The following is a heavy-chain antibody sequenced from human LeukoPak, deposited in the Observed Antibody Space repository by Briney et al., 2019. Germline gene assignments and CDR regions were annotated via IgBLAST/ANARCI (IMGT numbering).Heavy chain of an antibody. CDR3: AAVPSGYASLSAFDI. V-gene: IGHV1-58*01. CDR2: IVVGSGNT. Sequence: SVKVSCKASGFTFTSSAVQWVRQARGQRLEWIGWIVVGSGNTNYAQKFQERVTITRDMSTSTAYMELSSLRSEDTAVYYCAAVPSGYASLSAFDIWGQGTMVTVSS. CDR1: GFTFTSSA. D-gene: IGHD3-22*01. J-gene: IGHJ3*02.